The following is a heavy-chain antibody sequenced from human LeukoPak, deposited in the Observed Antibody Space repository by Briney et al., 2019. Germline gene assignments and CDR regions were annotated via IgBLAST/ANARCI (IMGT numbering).Heavy chain of an antibody. D-gene: IGHD2-8*01. J-gene: IGHJ4*02. V-gene: IGHV3-23*01. Sequence: GGSLRLSCAASVFTFSNYAMDWVRQAPGKGLEWVSGISGSGGSAYYADSVKGRFTISRDSSKNTLFLQMNRLRAEDTAVYYCAKDRCTNGVCYFDSWGQGTLVTVSS. CDR3: AKDRCTNGVCYFDS. CDR1: VFTFSNYA. CDR2: ISGSGGSA.